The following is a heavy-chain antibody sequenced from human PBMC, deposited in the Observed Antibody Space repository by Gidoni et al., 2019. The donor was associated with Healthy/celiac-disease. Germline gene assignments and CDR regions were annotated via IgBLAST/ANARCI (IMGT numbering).Heavy chain of an antibody. CDR1: GCNVSSHA. Sequence: EVQLLESGGGLVQPGGSLRLSCAASGCNVSSHAMSWVRQAPGKGLAWFSAISGSGGSTYSAYSVKGRFTISRDNSKNTLYLQMNSLRAEDTAVYYCAKNMVRGVIITLSYGMDVWGQGTTVTVSS. D-gene: IGHD3-10*01. J-gene: IGHJ6*02. CDR2: ISGSGGST. V-gene: IGHV3-23*01. CDR3: AKNMVRGVIITLSYGMDV.